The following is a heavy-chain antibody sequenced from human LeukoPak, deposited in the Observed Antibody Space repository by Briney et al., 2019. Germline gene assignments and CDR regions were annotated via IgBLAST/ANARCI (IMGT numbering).Heavy chain of an antibody. V-gene: IGHV4-59*01. CDR1: GGSISSYY. J-gene: IGHJ4*02. Sequence: SETLSLTCTVSGGSISSYYWSWIRQPPEKGLEWIGYIYYSGSTNYNPSLKSRVTISVDTSKNQFSLKLSSVTAADTAVYYCARGSIPYYFDYWGQGTLVTVSS. CDR3: ARGSIPYYFDY. CDR2: IYYSGST. D-gene: IGHD2/OR15-2a*01.